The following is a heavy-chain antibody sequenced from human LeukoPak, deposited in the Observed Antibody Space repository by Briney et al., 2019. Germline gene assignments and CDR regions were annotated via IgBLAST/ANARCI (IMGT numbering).Heavy chain of an antibody. J-gene: IGHJ6*03. CDR2: INPNSGGT. D-gene: IGHD5-12*01. CDR3: ARDYSGYDSGYYYYMDV. CDR1: GYTFTGYY. V-gene: IGHV1-2*02. Sequence: GASVKVSCKASGYTFTGYYMHWVRQAPGQGLEWMGWINPNSGGTNYAQKLQGRVTVTTDTSTSTAYMELRSLRSDDTAVYYCARDYSGYDSGYYYYMDVWGKGTTVTVSS.